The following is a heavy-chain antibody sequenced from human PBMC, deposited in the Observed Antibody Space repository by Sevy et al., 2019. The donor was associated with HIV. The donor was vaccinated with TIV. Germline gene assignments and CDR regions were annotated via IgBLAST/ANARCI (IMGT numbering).Heavy chain of an antibody. CDR2: IKSNTDGGTT. CDR3: ATINTVGSLAY. CDR1: GFNFRNVW. J-gene: IGHJ4*02. Sequence: GGSLRLSCAASGFNFRNVWMSWVRQAPGKGLEWIGLIKSNTDGGTTEYGATVKGGITISRDASKNTLFLQVNSLKAEDTALYYCATINTVGSLAYWGRGTLVTVSS. D-gene: IGHD2-15*01. V-gene: IGHV3-15*01.